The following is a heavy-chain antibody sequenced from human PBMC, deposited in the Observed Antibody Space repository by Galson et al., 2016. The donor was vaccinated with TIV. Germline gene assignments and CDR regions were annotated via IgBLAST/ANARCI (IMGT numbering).Heavy chain of an antibody. J-gene: IGHJ6*02. CDR2: ISAYSGNT. CDR1: GYTFSNYG. V-gene: IGHV1-18*04. Sequence: SVKVSCKASGYTFSNYGISWVRQAPGQGLEWMGWISAYSGNTNYAQKVQGRVIMTTDTSTSTAYMELRSLRSDDTAVYYCARDRGSMTVILVVDYYYGMDVWGQGTTVTVSS. D-gene: IGHD3-22*01. CDR3: ARDRGSMTVILVVDYYYGMDV.